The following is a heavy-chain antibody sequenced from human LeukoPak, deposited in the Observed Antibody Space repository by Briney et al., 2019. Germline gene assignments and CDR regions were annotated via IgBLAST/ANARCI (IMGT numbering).Heavy chain of an antibody. Sequence: PSETLSLTCTVSGGSISSGSYYWSWIRQPAGKGLEWIGRIYTSGSTNYNPSLKSRVTISVDTSKNQFSLKLSSVTAADTAVYYCARDQGNAAAGSYYYYYYYMDVWGKGTTVTISS. J-gene: IGHJ6*03. D-gene: IGHD6-13*01. CDR2: IYTSGST. CDR3: ARDQGNAAAGSYYYYYYYMDV. V-gene: IGHV4-61*02. CDR1: GGSISSGSYY.